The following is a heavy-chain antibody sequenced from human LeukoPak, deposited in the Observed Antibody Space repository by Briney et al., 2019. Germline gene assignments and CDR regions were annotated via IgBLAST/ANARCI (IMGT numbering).Heavy chain of an antibody. D-gene: IGHD2-21*01. V-gene: IGHV1-2*02. CDR2: INPNSGGR. Sequence: ASVKVSCKASGYTFTGNYIHWVRQAPGQGLEWMAWINPNSGGRNYAQKFQGRVTLTRDTSTSTAYMELRSLTYDDTAVYYCARAGYCGDAGCRGGSAFDVWGQGTMVTVSS. J-gene: IGHJ3*01. CDR1: GYTFTGNY. CDR3: ARAGYCGDAGCRGGSAFDV.